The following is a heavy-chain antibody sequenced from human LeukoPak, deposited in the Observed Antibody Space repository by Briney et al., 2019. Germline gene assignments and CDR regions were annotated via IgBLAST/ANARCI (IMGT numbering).Heavy chain of an antibody. CDR1: GFTFSSYA. Sequence: GSLRLSCAASGFTFSSYAMSWVRQPPGKGLEWIGEINHSGSTNYNPSLKSRVTISVDTSKNQFSLKLSSVTAADTAVYYCARHRLAPFDPWGQGTLVTVSS. V-gene: IGHV4-34*01. D-gene: IGHD2-15*01. CDR2: INHSGST. CDR3: ARHRLAPFDP. J-gene: IGHJ5*02.